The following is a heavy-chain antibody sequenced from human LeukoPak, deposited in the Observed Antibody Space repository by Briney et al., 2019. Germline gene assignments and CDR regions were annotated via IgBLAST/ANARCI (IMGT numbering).Heavy chain of an antibody. CDR1: GGSISSYY. Sequence: SETLSLTCTVSGGSISSYYRSWIRQPAGKGLEWIGRIYTSGSTNYNPSLKSRVTMSVDTSKNQFSLKLSSVTAADTAVYYCARDQKNYYDSSDHEAFDPWGQGTLVTVSS. CDR2: IYTSGST. CDR3: ARDQKNYYDSSDHEAFDP. V-gene: IGHV4-4*07. J-gene: IGHJ5*02. D-gene: IGHD3-22*01.